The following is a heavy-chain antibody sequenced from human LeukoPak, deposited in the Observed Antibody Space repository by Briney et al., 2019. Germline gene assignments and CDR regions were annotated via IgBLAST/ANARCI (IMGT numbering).Heavy chain of an antibody. CDR3: ARVILSGTNFTAPFDF. V-gene: IGHV1-18*01. D-gene: IGHD1-26*01. CDR1: GHTFTNSG. J-gene: IGHJ4*02. Sequence: ASGRVSCTAAGHTFTNSGIKCGSTCVRQAPGQGREWEGWISADIGDIKSAQKFHARATMTTDTSTDITYRALRSLSTANTAITCCARVILSGTNFTAPFDFWGQGTLVTVSS. CDR2: ISADIGDI.